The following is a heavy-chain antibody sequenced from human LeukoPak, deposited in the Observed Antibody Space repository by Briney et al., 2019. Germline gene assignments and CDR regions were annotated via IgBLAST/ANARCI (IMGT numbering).Heavy chain of an antibody. CDR2: ISAYNGNT. Sequence: ASVKVSCKASGYTFTSYGISWVRQAPGQGLEWMGWISAYNGNTNYAQKLQGRVTMTTDTSTRTAYEELRSLRSDDTAVYYCATPFSSRIAAAGTPYSYYYMDVWGKGNTVTVSS. J-gene: IGHJ6*03. D-gene: IGHD6-13*01. V-gene: IGHV1-18*01. CDR3: ATPFSSRIAAAGTPYSYYYMDV. CDR1: GYTFTSYG.